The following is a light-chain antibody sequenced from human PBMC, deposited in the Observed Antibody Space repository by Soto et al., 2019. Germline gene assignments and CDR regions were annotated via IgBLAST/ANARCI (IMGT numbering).Light chain of an antibody. CDR1: SSDVGGYKY. J-gene: IGLJ2*01. CDR3: SSYGATNNVF. V-gene: IGLV2-8*01. CDR2: EVT. Sequence: QSVLTQPPSASGSPGQSVTISCTGTSSDVGGYKYVSWYQHHPGKAPKVVIYEVTKRPSGVPDRFSGSQSGNTASLTVSGFQAEDEGDYYCSSYGATNNVFFGGGTKLPVL.